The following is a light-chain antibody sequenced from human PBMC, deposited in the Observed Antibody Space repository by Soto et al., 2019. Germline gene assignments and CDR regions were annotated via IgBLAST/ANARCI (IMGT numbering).Light chain of an antibody. Sequence: EIVLTQSPGTLSLSPGERVTLSCRASQSVRSSYLAWYQQKPGQAPRLLIYGASSRATDIPDRFSGSGSGTDFTLTISRLEPEDFAVYYCHQRSNWPPLTFGGGTKVEIK. CDR1: QSVRSSY. CDR3: HQRSNWPPLT. CDR2: GAS. J-gene: IGKJ4*01. V-gene: IGKV3D-20*02.